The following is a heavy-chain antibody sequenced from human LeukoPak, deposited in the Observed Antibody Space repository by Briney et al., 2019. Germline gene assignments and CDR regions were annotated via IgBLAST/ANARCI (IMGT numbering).Heavy chain of an antibody. CDR1: GASISSGDYY. CDR2: IYTNGAT. CDR3: ARVVLQWPPXWFDP. V-gene: IGHV4-61*02. J-gene: IGHJ5*02. Sequence: SETLSLTCSVSGASISSGDYYWSWIRQPAGKGLEWIGRIYTNGATNYNPSLKSRFTISADTSNNQFSLKVTSVTAADTAVYYCARVVLQWPPXWFDPWGQGTLVTVSS. D-gene: IGHD6-19*01.